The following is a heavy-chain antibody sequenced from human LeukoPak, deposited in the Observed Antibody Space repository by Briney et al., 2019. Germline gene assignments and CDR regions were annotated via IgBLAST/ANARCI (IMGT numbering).Heavy chain of an antibody. D-gene: IGHD5-24*01. V-gene: IGHV3-66*01. J-gene: IGHJ4*02. CDR2: IYINAGTT. Sequence: QPGGSLRLSCESSGYIVSSNHMNWVRQTPGKGLEWVSIIYINAGTTHYADSVKGRFTISRDNSQNTVYLQMNSLRAEDTAVYYCARDGSNCYFDYWGQGTLVTVSS. CDR1: GYIVSSNH. CDR3: ARDGSNCYFDY.